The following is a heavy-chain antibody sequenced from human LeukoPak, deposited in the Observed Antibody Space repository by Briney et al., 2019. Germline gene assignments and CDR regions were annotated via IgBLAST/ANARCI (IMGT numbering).Heavy chain of an antibody. CDR1: GGSFSGYY. J-gene: IGHJ4*02. CDR3: ARGPQYYFDY. V-gene: IGHV4-34*01. Sequence: SETLSLTCAVYGGSFSGYYWSWIRKPPGKGLEWIGEINHSGSTNYNPSLKSRVTISVDTSKNQFSLKLSSVTAADTAVYYCARGPQYYFDYWGQGTLVTVSS. CDR2: INHSGST. D-gene: IGHD5-24*01.